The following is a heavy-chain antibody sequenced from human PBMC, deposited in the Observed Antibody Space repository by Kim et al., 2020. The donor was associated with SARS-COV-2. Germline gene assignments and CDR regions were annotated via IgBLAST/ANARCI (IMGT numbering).Heavy chain of an antibody. CDR2: INPNSGGT. Sequence: ASVTVSCKASGYTFTGHYMHWVRQAPGQGLEWMGRINPNSGGTNYAQKFQGRVTMTRDTSISTAYMEVRRLRSDDTAFYYCARGDYYYYFGMDVWGQGT. V-gene: IGHV1-2*06. CDR3: ARGDYYYYFGMDV. CDR1: GYTFTGHY. J-gene: IGHJ6*02.